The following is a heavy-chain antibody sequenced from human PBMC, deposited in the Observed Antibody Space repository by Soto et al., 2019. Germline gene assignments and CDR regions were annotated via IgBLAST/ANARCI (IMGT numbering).Heavy chain of an antibody. V-gene: IGHV3-23*01. CDR3: AKGPDGSGYYHNWFDS. CDR1: GVSFSDSA. CDR2: ISRTGDSA. Sequence: PAGSPRLSSAASGVSFSDSAMAWVLQTPGKGLEWVSSISRTGDSAYYADSVKGRFAISRDRSKNRLSLQMNSLRVEDTAVYYCAKGPDGSGYYHNWFDSWGQGTLVTVSS. D-gene: IGHD3-22*01. J-gene: IGHJ5*01.